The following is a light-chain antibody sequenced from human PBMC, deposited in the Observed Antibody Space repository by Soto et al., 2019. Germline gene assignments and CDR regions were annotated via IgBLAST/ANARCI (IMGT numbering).Light chain of an antibody. CDR3: SSYTSRSTVL. J-gene: IGLJ2*01. CDR2: DVS. CDR1: STDVGGYNY. V-gene: IGLV2-14*01. Sequence: QSALTQPASVSGSPGQSITISCTGTSTDVGGYNYVSWYQQHPGKAPKLMIYDVSNRPSGVSNRFSGSKSGNTASLTISGLQAEDEADYYCSSYTSRSTVLIGGGTKLTVL.